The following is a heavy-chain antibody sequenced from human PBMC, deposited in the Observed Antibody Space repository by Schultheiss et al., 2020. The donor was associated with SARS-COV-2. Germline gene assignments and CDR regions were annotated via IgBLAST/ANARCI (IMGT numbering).Heavy chain of an antibody. J-gene: IGHJ5*02. D-gene: IGHD4-11*01. CDR3: ARQTTVTANWFDP. V-gene: IGHV4-31*03. CDR2: IYYSGST. CDR1: GGSISSGGYY. Sequence: SETLSLTCTVSGGSISSGGYYWSWIRPHPGKGLDCIGYIYYSGSTYYNPSLKSRVTISVDTSKNQFSLKLSSVTAADTAVYYCARQTTVTANWFDPWGQGTLVTVSS.